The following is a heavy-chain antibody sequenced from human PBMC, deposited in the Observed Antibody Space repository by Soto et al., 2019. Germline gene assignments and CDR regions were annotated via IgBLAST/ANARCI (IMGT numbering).Heavy chain of an antibody. V-gene: IGHV4-59*12. CDR1: GGSISSYY. J-gene: IGHJ4*02. D-gene: IGHD5-18*01. CDR3: ARAIQLWLLDY. CDR2: IYYSGST. Sequence: SETLSLTCTVSGGSISSYYWSWIRQPPGKGLEWIGYIYYSGSTYYNPPLKSRVTISVDTSKNQFSLKLSSVTAADTAVYYCARAIQLWLLDYWGQGTLVTVSS.